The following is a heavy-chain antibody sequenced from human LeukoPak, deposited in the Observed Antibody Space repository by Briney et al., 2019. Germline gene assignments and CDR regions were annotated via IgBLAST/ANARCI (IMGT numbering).Heavy chain of an antibody. V-gene: IGHV3-53*01. CDR2: IYSGGGT. CDR3: ASLFMWRAYYYYGMDV. J-gene: IGHJ6*02. CDR1: GFTVSGNY. Sequence: PGGSLRLSCAASGFTVSGNYMSWVRQAPGRGLQWVSVIYSGGGTYYADSVKGRFTISRDNAKNSLYLQMNSLRAEDTAVYYCASLFMWRAYYYYGMDVWGQGTTVTVSS. D-gene: IGHD2-21*01.